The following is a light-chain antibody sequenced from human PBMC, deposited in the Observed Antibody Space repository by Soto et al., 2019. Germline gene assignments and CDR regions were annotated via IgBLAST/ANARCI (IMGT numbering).Light chain of an antibody. CDR2: DAS. Sequence: EIVMTQSPATLSVSPGERATPSCRASKRVSSRLAWYQQKPGQAPRLLIHDASTRATGIPARFSGSGSGTEFTLTISSLQSEDFAVYYCQQYNKWPTFGQGTKVEIK. CDR3: QQYNKWPT. CDR1: KRVSSR. V-gene: IGKV3-15*01. J-gene: IGKJ1*01.